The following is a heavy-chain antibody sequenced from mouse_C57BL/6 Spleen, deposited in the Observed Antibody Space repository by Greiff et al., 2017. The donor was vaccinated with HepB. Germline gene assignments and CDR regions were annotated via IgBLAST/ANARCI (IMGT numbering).Heavy chain of an antibody. CDR3: ARSYYGSSYDYAMDY. CDR1: GYAFSSYW. Sequence: QVQLQQSGAELVKPGASVKISCKASGYAFSSYWMNWVKQRPGKSLEWIGQIYPGDGDTNYNGKFKGKATLTADKSSSTAYMQLSSLTSEDSAVYFCARSYYGSSYDYAMDYWGQGTSVTVSS. J-gene: IGHJ4*01. CDR2: IYPGDGDT. D-gene: IGHD1-1*01. V-gene: IGHV1-80*01.